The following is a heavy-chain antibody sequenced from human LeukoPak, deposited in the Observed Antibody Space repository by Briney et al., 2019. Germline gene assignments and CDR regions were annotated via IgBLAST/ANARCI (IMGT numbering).Heavy chain of an antibody. CDR1: GSSISNSNHY. V-gene: IGHV4-39*01. D-gene: IGHD3-10*01. CDR3: ARPVTVIRGVGWFDP. CDR2: ISSSGST. J-gene: IGHJ5*02. Sequence: SETLSLTCTVSGSSISNSNHYWGWIRQPPGKGLEWIGSISSSGSTYYNPSHKSRVTISVDMSKNQFSLKLTSVTAADTAVYVCARPVTVIRGVGWFDPWGQGTRVTVSS.